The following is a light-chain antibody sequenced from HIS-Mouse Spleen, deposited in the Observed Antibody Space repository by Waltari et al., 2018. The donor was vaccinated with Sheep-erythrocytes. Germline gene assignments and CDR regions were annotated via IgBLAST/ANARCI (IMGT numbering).Light chain of an antibody. CDR2: GAS. CDR1: QSVSSSY. Sequence: EIVLTQTPGTLSLSPGERATLSCRASQSVSSSYLAWYQLKPGQAPRLLIYGASSRATGIPDRFSGSGSGTDFTLTISRLEPEDFAVYYCQQYGSSPPLTFGGGTKVEIK. CDR3: QQYGSSPPLT. J-gene: IGKJ4*01. V-gene: IGKV3-20*01.